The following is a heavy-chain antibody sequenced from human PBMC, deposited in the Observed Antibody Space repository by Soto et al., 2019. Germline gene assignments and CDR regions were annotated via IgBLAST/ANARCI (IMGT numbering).Heavy chain of an antibody. J-gene: IGHJ4*02. CDR1: GFTFSSYA. D-gene: IGHD3-16*02. CDR3: AKDGPGGRLRLGELSFYEGYFDY. Sequence: GGSLRLSCAASGFTFSSYAMSWVRQAPGKGLEWVSAISGSGGSTYYADSVKGRFTISRDNSKNTLYLQMNSLRAEDTAVYYCAKDGPGGRLRLGELSFYEGYFDYWGQGTLVTVSS. V-gene: IGHV3-23*01. CDR2: ISGSGGST.